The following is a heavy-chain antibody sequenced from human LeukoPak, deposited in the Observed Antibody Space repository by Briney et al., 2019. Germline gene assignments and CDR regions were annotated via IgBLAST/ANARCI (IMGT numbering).Heavy chain of an antibody. Sequence: SETLSLTCTVSGGSISSYYWSWIRQPPGKGLEWIGYIYYSGSTNYNPSLKSRVTISVDTSKNQFSLKLSSVTAADTAVYYCAREGYYYYYGMDVWGQGTTVTVSS. J-gene: IGHJ6*02. V-gene: IGHV4-59*01. CDR1: GGSISSYY. CDR2: IYYSGST. CDR3: AREGYYYYYGMDV.